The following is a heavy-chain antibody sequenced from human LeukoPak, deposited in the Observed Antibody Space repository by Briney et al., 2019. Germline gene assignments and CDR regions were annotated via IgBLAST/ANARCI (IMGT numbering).Heavy chain of an antibody. CDR3: ARGTYYDFWSGINWFDP. D-gene: IGHD3-3*01. V-gene: IGHV1-69*04. CDR1: GGTFSSYA. J-gene: IGHJ5*02. Sequence: GASVKVSCKASGGTFSSYAISWVRQAPGQGLEWMGRIIPILGITNYAQKFQGRVTITAGKSTSTAYMELSSLRSEDKAVYYCARGTYYDFWSGINWFDPWGQGTLVTVSS. CDR2: IIPILGIT.